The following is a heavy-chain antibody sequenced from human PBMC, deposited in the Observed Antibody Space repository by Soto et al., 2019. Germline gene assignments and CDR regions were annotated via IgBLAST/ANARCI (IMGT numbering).Heavy chain of an antibody. Sequence: QLQLQESGPGLVKPSSTLSLTCTFSSGSISSMRYYWGRIRQPPGRGLEWIGSIYYSGSTYDIPSYKSRVTRSVDTSTNQFSLKLSSVTAADTAVYYCARLRYSSSWDLLFVYWGQGTLVTVSS. CDR1: SGSISSMRYY. CDR3: ARLRYSSSWDLLFVY. J-gene: IGHJ4*02. V-gene: IGHV4-39*01. D-gene: IGHD6-13*01. CDR2: IYYSGST.